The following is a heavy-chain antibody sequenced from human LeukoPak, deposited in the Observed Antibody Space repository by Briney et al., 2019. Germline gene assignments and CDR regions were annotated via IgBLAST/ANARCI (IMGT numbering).Heavy chain of an antibody. D-gene: IGHD6-6*01. J-gene: IGHJ6*03. CDR2: MNPNSGNT. Sequence: GASVKVSCKASGYTFTSYDINWVRQATGQGLEWMGWMNPNSGNTGYAQKFQGRVTMTRNTSISTAYMELSSLRSEDTAVYYCARRGSSSFDYYYYYMDVWGKGTTVTVSS. CDR1: GYTFTSYD. V-gene: IGHV1-8*01. CDR3: ARRGSSSFDYYYYYMDV.